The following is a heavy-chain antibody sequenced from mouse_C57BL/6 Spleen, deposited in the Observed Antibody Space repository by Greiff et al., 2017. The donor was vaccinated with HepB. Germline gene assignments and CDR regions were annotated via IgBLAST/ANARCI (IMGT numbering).Heavy chain of an antibody. V-gene: IGHV3-6*01. CDR3: ANYDYDGYYAMDY. Sequence: VQLKESGPGLVKPSQSLSLTCSVTGYSITSGYYWNWIRQFPGNKLEWMGYISYDGSNNYNPSLKNRISITRDTSKNQFFLKLNSVTTEDTATYYCANYDYDGYYAMDYWGQGTSVTVSS. D-gene: IGHD2-4*01. CDR1: GYSITSGYY. CDR2: ISYDGSN. J-gene: IGHJ4*01.